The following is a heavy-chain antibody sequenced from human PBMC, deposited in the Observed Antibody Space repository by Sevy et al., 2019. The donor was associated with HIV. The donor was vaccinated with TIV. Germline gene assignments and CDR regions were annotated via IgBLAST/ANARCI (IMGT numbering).Heavy chain of an antibody. J-gene: IGHJ4*02. CDR3: AKNLRGKYLEGYFDY. V-gene: IGHV3-23*01. CDR2: IGSGGTT. Sequence: GGSLRLSCTASGFTFNTYAMSWVRRAPGKGLEWVSAIGSGGTTYYVDSVKGRFTISRDNSKTTQYLQMNSLRVDDTAVYYCAKNLRGKYLEGYFDYWGQGILVTVSS. D-gene: IGHD1-20*01. CDR1: GFTFNTYA.